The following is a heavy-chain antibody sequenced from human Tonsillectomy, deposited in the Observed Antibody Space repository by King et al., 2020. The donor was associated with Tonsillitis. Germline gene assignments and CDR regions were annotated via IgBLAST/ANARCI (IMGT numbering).Heavy chain of an antibody. CDR2: ISNDGSSK. J-gene: IGHJ3*02. Sequence: VQLVESGGGVVQPGRSLRLSCSASGFTFNNYGMHWVRQAPGKGLDWVAGISNDGSSKYYTDSVKGRFTISRDNSKNTLYLQMNSLRAEDTAVYYCAKGLYYYDSSGYYVRDAFDIWGQGTMVTVSS. D-gene: IGHD3-22*01. CDR3: AKGLYYYDSSGYYVRDAFDI. V-gene: IGHV3-30*18. CDR1: GFTFNNYG.